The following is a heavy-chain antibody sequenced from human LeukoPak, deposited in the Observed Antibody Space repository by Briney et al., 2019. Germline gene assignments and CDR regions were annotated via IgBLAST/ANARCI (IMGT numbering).Heavy chain of an antibody. CDR2: KSGYNGHA. V-gene: IGHV1-18*01. CDR1: GYTFSLYG. J-gene: IGHJ6*03. Sequence: GPSAKVSCKLSGYTFSLYGINGVRDAPGEGREWMGWKSGYNGHANYAQKFQGRATLTTDASTNTAYMELRSLRSDDTSVYYCARAWLRRKYYYYMDVWGKGTTVTVSS. CDR3: ARAWLRRKYYYYMDV. D-gene: IGHD5-12*01.